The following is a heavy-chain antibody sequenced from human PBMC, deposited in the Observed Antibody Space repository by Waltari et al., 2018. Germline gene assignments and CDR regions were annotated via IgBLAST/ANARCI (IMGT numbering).Heavy chain of an antibody. Sequence: QLQLQESGPGLVKPSETLSLTCTVSGDSSTSSLDYCGWIRQPPGKRFEWIGIIKYRWTTYYKPSLRSQVTISVDMSKNQFSLKLTSGTAADTAVYYCARFTQVAGSSLLDYWGQGTLVTVSS. CDR3: ARFTQVAGSSLLDY. CDR1: GDSSTSSLDY. CDR2: IKYRWTT. V-gene: IGHV4-39*01. J-gene: IGHJ4*02. D-gene: IGHD6-19*01.